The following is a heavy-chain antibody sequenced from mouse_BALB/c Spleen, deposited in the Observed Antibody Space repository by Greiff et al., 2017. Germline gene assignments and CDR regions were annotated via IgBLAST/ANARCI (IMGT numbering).Heavy chain of an antibody. J-gene: IGHJ2*01. V-gene: IGHV14-4*02. Sequence: VQLQQSGAELVRSGASVKLSCTASGFNIKDYYMHWVKQRPEQGLEWIGWIDPENGDTEYAPKFQGKATMTADTSSNTAYLQLSSLTSEDTAVYYCARGGNYFDYWGQGTTLTVSS. CDR3: ARGGNYFDY. CDR2: IDPENGDT. CDR1: GFNIKDYY. D-gene: IGHD1-1*02.